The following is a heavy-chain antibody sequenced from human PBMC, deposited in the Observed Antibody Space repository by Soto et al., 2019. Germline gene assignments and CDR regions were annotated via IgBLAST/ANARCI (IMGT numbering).Heavy chain of an antibody. CDR2: ISWNSGSI. D-gene: IGHD4-17*01. Sequence: EVQLVESGGGLVQPGRSLRLSCAASGFTFEDYAMHWVRQAPGKGLEWVSGISWNSGSIGYADSVKGRFTISRDNAKNSLYLQMNSLRAEDTALYYCAMTTGYWGQGTLVTVSS. CDR3: AMTTGY. V-gene: IGHV3-9*01. CDR1: GFTFEDYA. J-gene: IGHJ4*02.